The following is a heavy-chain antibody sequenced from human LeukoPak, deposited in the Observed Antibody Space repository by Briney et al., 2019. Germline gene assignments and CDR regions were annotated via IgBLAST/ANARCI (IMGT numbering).Heavy chain of an antibody. CDR1: GGSISSYY. D-gene: IGHD3-10*01. CDR2: IYTSGST. CDR3: AKSDYYGASDY. V-gene: IGHV4-4*07. Sequence: KPSETLSLTCTVSGGSISSYYWSWIRQPAGKGLEWIGRIYTSGSTNYNPSLKSRVTISVDTFRNQFSLKLTSVTAADTAIYYCAKSDYYGASDYWGQGTLVTVSS. J-gene: IGHJ4*02.